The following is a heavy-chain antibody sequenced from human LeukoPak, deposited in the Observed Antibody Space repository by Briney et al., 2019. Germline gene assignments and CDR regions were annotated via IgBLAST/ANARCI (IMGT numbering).Heavy chain of an antibody. CDR2: ISSSSSTI. CDR3: ARCGGSSIYYYYYMDV. D-gene: IGHD2-15*01. CDR1: GFTFSSYA. J-gene: IGHJ6*03. V-gene: IGHV3-48*01. Sequence: GGSLRLSCAASGFTFSSYAMSWVRQAPGKGLEWVSYISSSSSTIYYADSVKGRFTISRDNAKNSLYLQMNSLRAEDTAVYYCARCGGSSIYYYYYMDVWGKGTTVTVSS.